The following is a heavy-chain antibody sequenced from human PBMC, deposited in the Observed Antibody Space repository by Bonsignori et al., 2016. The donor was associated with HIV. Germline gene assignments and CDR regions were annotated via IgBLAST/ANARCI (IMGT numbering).Heavy chain of an antibody. CDR2: IRSKAYGGTA. CDR3: TLYCSSTSCYLGGSG. D-gene: IGHD2-2*01. Sequence: WIRQPPGKGLEWVGFIRSKAYGGTAEYAASVKGRFTISRDDSKSIAYLQMNSLKTEDTAVYYCTLYCSSTSCYLGGSGWGQGTLVTVSS. J-gene: IGHJ4*02. V-gene: IGHV3-49*02.